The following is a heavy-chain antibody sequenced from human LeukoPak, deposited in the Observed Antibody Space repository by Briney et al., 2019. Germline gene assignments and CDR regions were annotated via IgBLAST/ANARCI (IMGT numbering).Heavy chain of an antibody. Sequence: GGSLRLSCAASGFTFSSYAMSWVRQAPGKGLEWVSAISGSGGSTYYAGSVKGRLTLSRDNSKNTLYLQMNSLRAEDTAVYYCAKDRGNYYDSSGYSFWGQGTLVTVSS. CDR1: GFTFSSYA. J-gene: IGHJ4*02. V-gene: IGHV3-23*01. CDR2: ISGSGGST. CDR3: AKDRGNYYDSSGYSF. D-gene: IGHD3-22*01.